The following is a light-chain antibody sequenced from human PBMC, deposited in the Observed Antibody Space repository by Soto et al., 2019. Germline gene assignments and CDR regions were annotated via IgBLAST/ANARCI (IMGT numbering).Light chain of an antibody. J-gene: IGKJ2*01. CDR1: QSISTW. V-gene: IGKV1-5*03. CDR2: KAS. Sequence: DIQMTQSPSTLPASVGDRVTITCRASQSISTWLAWYQQQPGKAPKLLIYKASSLQSGVPSRFSGSGSGKQFTLTINTLQPDDFATYYCQQYDSYPYTFGQGTKLEIK. CDR3: QQYDSYPYT.